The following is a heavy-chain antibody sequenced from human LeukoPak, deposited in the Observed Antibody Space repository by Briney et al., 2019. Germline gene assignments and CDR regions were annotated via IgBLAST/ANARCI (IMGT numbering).Heavy chain of an antibody. D-gene: IGHD2-2*01. J-gene: IGHJ4*02. Sequence: ASVKVSCKASGYTFTSYYMHWVRQAPGQGLEWMGIINPSGGSTSYAQKFQGRVTMTRDTSTSTVYMELSSLRSEDTAVYYCARDIVVVPAACYYFDYWGQGTLVTVSS. CDR1: GYTFTSYY. V-gene: IGHV1-46*01. CDR2: INPSGGST. CDR3: ARDIVVVPAACYYFDY.